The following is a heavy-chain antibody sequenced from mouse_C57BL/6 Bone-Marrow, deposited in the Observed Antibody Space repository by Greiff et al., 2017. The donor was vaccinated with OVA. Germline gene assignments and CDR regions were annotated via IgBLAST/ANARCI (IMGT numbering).Heavy chain of an antibody. V-gene: IGHV1-87*01. CDR2: GQGLEWIG. J-gene: IGHJ2*01. D-gene: IGHD2-5*01. CDR3: SEDSAVYYCACGYGYYSNYYFDY. CDR1: YTFSRRVH. Sequence: VQGVESGPELARPWASVKISCQAFYTFSRRVHFAIRDTNYWMQWVKQRPGQGLEWIGAIYPGNGDTSDNQKFKGKATFTADKSSSTAYMQLSSLTSEDSAVYYCACGYGYYSNYYFDYWGQGTTLTVSS.